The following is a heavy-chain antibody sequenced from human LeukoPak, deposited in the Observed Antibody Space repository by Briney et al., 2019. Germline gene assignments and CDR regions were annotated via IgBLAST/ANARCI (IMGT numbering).Heavy chain of an antibody. CDR1: GFTFNRYA. D-gene: IGHD5-24*01. CDR3: ARVRDGYNYEYYFDY. V-gene: IGHV3-30-3*01. CDR2: ISYDGSNK. Sequence: GGSLRLSCAASGFTFNRYAMHWVRQAPGKGLEWVAVISYDGSNKYYADSVKGRFTISRDNSKNTLYLQMNSLRAEDTAVYYCARVRDGYNYEYYFDYWGQGTLVTVSS. J-gene: IGHJ4*02.